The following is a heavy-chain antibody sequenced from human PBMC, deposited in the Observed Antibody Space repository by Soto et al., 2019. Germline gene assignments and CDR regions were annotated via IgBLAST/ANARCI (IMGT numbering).Heavy chain of an antibody. V-gene: IGHV4-59*01. CDR1: GGSISSYY. D-gene: IGHD5-18*01. Sequence: PSETLSLTCTVSGGSISSYYWSWIRQPPGKGLEWIGYIYYSGSTNYNPSLKSRVTISVDTSKNQFSLKLSSVTAADTAVYYCAGRSLVMIQLWNTDAFDIWGQGTMVTVSS. CDR3: AGRSLVMIQLWNTDAFDI. CDR2: IYYSGST. J-gene: IGHJ3*02.